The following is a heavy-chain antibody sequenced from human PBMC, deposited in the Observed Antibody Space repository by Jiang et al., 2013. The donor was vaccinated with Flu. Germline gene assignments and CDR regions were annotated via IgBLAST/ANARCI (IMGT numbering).Heavy chain of an antibody. D-gene: IGHD3-10*01. V-gene: IGHV3-30*18. Sequence: SYGMHWVRQAPGKGLEWVAVISYDGSNKYYADSVKGRFTISRDNSKNTLYLQMNSLRAEDTAVYYCAKPPMVRGVLRGVLIQTNFDYWGQGTLVTVSS. J-gene: IGHJ4*02. CDR3: AKPPMVRGVLRGVLIQTNFDY. CDR2: ISYDGSNK. CDR1: SYG.